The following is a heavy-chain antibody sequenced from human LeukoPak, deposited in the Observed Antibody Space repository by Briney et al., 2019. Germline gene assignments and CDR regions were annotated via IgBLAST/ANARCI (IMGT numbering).Heavy chain of an antibody. CDR1: GFTFCSNA. Sequence: GGPLRLSCAASGFTFCSNAMHWVAQAPGKGWEWVAVTSSDGNIKYYADSVKGRLTISTNNSKNTLYLQMNSLRGEDTGVYYCARDPVPATARHFDYWGQGTLVTVSS. V-gene: IGHV3-30-3*01. D-gene: IGHD1-1*01. CDR3: ARDPVPATARHFDY. CDR2: TSSDGNIK. J-gene: IGHJ4*02.